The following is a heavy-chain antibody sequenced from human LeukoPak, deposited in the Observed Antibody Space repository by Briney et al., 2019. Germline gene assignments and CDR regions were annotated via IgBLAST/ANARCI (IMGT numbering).Heavy chain of an antibody. Sequence: GGSLRVSCAASGFTFTKYWMTWVRQAPGKGLEWVSVIYSGGSTYYADSVKGRFTISRDNSKNTLYLQMNSLRAEDTAVYYCARDGGYCSGGSCYGGAFDIWGQGTMVTVSS. CDR1: GFTFTKYW. CDR2: IYSGGST. D-gene: IGHD2-15*01. J-gene: IGHJ3*02. V-gene: IGHV3-53*01. CDR3: ARDGGYCSGGSCYGGAFDI.